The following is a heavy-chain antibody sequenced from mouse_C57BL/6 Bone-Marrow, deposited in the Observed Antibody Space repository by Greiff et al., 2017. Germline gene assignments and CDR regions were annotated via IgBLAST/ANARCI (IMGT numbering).Heavy chain of an antibody. CDR1: GFTFSSYA. CDR3: ARVVYYYGSSFDY. Sequence: EVMLVESGGGLVKPGGSLKLSCAASGFTFSSYAMSWVRQTPEKRLEWVATISDGGSYTYYPDNVKGRFTISRDKAKNNLYLQMSHLKSEDTAMYYCARVVYYYGSSFDYWGQGTTLTVSS. D-gene: IGHD1-1*01. V-gene: IGHV5-4*03. CDR2: ISDGGSYT. J-gene: IGHJ2*01.